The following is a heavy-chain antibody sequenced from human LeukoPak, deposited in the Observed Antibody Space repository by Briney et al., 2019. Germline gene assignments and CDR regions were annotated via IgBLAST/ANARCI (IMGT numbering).Heavy chain of an antibody. CDR3: ARELWFGDFFSPFDP. D-gene: IGHD3-10*01. CDR2: IRSEPYGAKT. Sequence: PGGSLRLSCTGSGFTFGDYSMSWFRQAPGKGLEWLGLIRSEPYGAKTEYAASVKGRFTISRDDSNNTAFLQVNSLKAEDTAVYYCARELWFGDFFSPFDPWGQGTLVTVSS. V-gene: IGHV3-49*03. CDR1: GFTFGDYS. J-gene: IGHJ5*02.